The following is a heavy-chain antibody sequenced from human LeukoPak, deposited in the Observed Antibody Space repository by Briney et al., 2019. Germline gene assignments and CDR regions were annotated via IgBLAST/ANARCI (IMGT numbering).Heavy chain of an antibody. D-gene: IGHD3-3*01. CDR1: AGSISRYY. Sequence: SETLSLTCTVSAGSISRYYWSCIRQPPGAGLEWIGYIYYTGRADYNPALKSRVSMSVDTSKNQFSLRVNSMTAADTAVYYCARGDFWSGAPTDWGQGTLVTVSS. CDR2: IYYTGRA. CDR3: ARGDFWSGAPTD. J-gene: IGHJ4*02. V-gene: IGHV4-59*01.